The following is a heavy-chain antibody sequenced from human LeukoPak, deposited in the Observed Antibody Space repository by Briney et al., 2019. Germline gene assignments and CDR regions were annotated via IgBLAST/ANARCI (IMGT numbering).Heavy chain of an antibody. J-gene: IGHJ4*02. CDR2: ISASNGNT. D-gene: IGHD2-2*01. Sequence: ASVKVSCKASGYSFSSSGINWVRQAPGHGLEWMGWISASNGNTDYAQNFQGRVTMTRDTSISTAYMELSRLRSDDTAVYYCARLADCSSSSCRSFDYWGQGTLVTVSS. CDR3: ARLADCSSSSCRSFDY. V-gene: IGHV1-18*01. CDR1: GYSFSSSG.